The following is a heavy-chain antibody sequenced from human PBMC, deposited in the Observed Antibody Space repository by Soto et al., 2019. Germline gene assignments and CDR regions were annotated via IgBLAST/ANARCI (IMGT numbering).Heavy chain of an antibody. J-gene: IGHJ4*02. CDR1: GYTFTGYY. D-gene: IGHD6-19*01. CDR2: INPNSGGT. Sequence: ASVKVSCKASGYTFTGYYMHWVRQAPGQGLEWMGWINPNSGGTNYAQKFQGWVTMTRDTSISTAYMELSRLRSDDTAVYYCARVRSGWYGQYDYWGQGTLVTVSS. V-gene: IGHV1-2*04. CDR3: ARVRSGWYGQYDY.